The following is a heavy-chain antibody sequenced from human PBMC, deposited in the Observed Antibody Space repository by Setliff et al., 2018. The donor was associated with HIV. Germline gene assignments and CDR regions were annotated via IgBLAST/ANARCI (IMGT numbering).Heavy chain of an antibody. J-gene: IGHJ4*02. D-gene: IGHD2-2*01. CDR2: VYHRGNT. CDR1: GGSTDSGSYY. CDR3: ARTDTSNSDY. V-gene: IGHV4-39*07. Sequence: PSETLSLTCTVSGGSTDSGSYYWAWIRQPPGKGLEWIGTVYHRGNTYDSPSLKSRVTISVDTSKNQFSLKLNSVTVADTAVYYCARTDTSNSDYWGQGTLVTVSS.